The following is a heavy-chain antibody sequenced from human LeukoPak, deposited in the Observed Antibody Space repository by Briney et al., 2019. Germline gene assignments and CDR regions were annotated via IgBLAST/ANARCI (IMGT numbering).Heavy chain of an antibody. CDR3: ARDLPVAAADF. Sequence: GGSLRLSCAASGFSLTNFDMNWIRQAPGKGLEWVSFFSVRYNVIYYADSVKGRFTVSRDDAKNSLYLQMDSLRADDTAVYYCARDLPVAAADFWGQGALVTVSS. J-gene: IGHJ4*02. V-gene: IGHV3-48*01. D-gene: IGHD6-13*01. CDR2: FSVRYNVI. CDR1: GFSLTNFD.